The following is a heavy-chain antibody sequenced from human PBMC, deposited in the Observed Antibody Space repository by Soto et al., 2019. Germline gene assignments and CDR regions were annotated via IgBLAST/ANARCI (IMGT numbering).Heavy chain of an antibody. Sequence: GGSLRLSCAASGFTFSRYYMNWVRQAPGKGLEWVSSISTTSTYTHYADSLKGRFTISRDNAKKLLYLQMDSLRAEDTAVYYCARDDGLSSTNVKAFDIWGQGTKVTVSS. CDR3: ARDDGLSSTNVKAFDI. J-gene: IGHJ3*02. CDR1: GFTFSRYY. V-gene: IGHV3-21*01. CDR2: ISTTSTYT. D-gene: IGHD2-2*01.